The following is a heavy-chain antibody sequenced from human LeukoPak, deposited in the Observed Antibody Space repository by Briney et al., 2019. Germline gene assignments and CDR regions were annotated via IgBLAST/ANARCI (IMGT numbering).Heavy chain of an antibody. CDR1: GDSINGGGYY. V-gene: IGHV4-31*03. Sequence: SETLSLTCTVSGDSINGGGYYWSWIRQHPGKGLEWIGYTYYTGSSYHNPSLKSRVSISVDTSKNQFSLMLRSVTAADTAVYYCARGFNEYVAFDYWGQGTLVTVSS. CDR2: TYYTGSS. J-gene: IGHJ4*02. CDR3: ARGFNEYVAFDY. D-gene: IGHD3-16*01.